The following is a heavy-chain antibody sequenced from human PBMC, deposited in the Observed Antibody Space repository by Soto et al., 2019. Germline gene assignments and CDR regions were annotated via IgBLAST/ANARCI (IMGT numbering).Heavy chain of an antibody. CDR3: ARSVVPPIRYYGSGSSRSNYYYYYYMDV. J-gene: IGHJ6*03. CDR1: GGSFSGYY. D-gene: IGHD3-10*01. V-gene: IGHV4-34*01. CDR2: INHSGST. Sequence: SETLSLTCAVYGGSFSGYYWSWIRQPPGKGLEWIGEINHSGSTNYNPSLKSRVTISVDTSKNQFSLKLSSVTAADTAVYYCARSVVPPIRYYGSGSSRSNYYYYYYMDVWGKGTTVTVSS.